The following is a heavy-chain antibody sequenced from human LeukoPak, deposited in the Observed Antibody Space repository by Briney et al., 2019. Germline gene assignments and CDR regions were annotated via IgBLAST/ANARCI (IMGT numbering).Heavy chain of an antibody. J-gene: IGHJ4*02. Sequence: PGGSLRLSCAASGFTVITNDMTGVRQAPGKGREWVSVLYSDGNTKYADSVQGRFTISRDDSKNTLYLEMNSLSPADTDVYYCARGVEPLAANTLAYWGQGPLVPVSS. CDR1: GFTVITND. CDR2: LYSDGNT. CDR3: ARGVEPLAANTLAY. V-gene: IGHV3-53*01. D-gene: IGHD1-14*01.